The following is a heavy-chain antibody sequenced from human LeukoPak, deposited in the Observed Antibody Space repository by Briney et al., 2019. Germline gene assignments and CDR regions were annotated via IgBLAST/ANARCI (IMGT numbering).Heavy chain of an antibody. V-gene: IGHV3-30-3*01. Sequence: PGGSLRLSCAASGFTFSSYAMHWVRQAPGKGLELVAVISYDGSNKYYADSVKGRFTISTDNSKNTLYLQMNSLRPEDPAVYYCARDRRGVLLWFGEFLHGGQGTLVTVSS. D-gene: IGHD3-10*01. CDR3: ARDRRGVLLWFGEFLH. CDR2: ISYDGSNK. CDR1: GFTFSSYA. J-gene: IGHJ4*02.